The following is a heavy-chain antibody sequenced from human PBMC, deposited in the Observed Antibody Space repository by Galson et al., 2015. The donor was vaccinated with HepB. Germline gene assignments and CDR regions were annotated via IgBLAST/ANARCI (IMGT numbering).Heavy chain of an antibody. CDR2: IFSNDEE. CDR3: ARVVVAARSYYYYYYMDV. Sequence: PALVKPTQTLTLTCTVSGFSLSNARMGVSWIRQPPGKALEWLAHIFSNDEESYSTSLKSRLTISKDTSKSQVVLTMTNMDPVDTATYYCARVVVAARSYYYYYYMDVWGKGTTVTVSS. D-gene: IGHD2-15*01. V-gene: IGHV2-26*01. J-gene: IGHJ6*03. CDR1: GFSLSNARMG.